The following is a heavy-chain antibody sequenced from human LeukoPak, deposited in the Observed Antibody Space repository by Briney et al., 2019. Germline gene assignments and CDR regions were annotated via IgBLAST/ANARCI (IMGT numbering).Heavy chain of an antibody. Sequence: GGSLRFSCAVLGLTFSGIAMAWVRQAPGKGLEWVSTIRSNGDTAYNADSVRGRFAISRDNSKNALFLQMNSLRVEDTAIYYCWKRQNLDDGLLDSWGQGTLVTVSS. CDR3: WKRQNLDDGLLDS. CDR2: IRSNGDTA. J-gene: IGHJ4*02. D-gene: IGHD1-1*01. CDR1: GLTFSGIA. V-gene: IGHV3-23*01.